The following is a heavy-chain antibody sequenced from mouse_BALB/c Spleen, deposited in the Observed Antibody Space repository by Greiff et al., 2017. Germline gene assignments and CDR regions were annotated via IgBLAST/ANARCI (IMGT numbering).Heavy chain of an antibody. D-gene: IGHD4-1*01. CDR3: TREELGRGAMDY. V-gene: IGHV1-69*02. J-gene: IGHJ4*01. CDR1: GYTFTSYW. CDR2: IYPSDSYT. Sequence: VQLQQPGAELVRPGASVKLSCKASGYTFTSYWINWVKQRPGQGLEWIGNIYPSDSYTNYNQKFKDKATLTVDKSSSTAYMQLSSPTSEDSAVYYCTREELGRGAMDYWGQGTSVTVSS.